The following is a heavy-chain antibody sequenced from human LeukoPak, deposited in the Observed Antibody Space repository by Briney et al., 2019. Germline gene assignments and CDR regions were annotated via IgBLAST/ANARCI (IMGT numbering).Heavy chain of an antibody. CDR2: FYTSGSS. V-gene: IGHV4-61*02. CDR3: ARGIAAFDY. D-gene: IGHD6-13*01. CDR1: GGSISSSSHY. Sequence: PSETLSLTCSVSGGSISSSSHYWGWIRQPAGKGLEWIGRFYTSGSSNYNPSLKSRVTMSVDTSKNQFSLKLSSVTAADTAVYYCARGIAAFDYWGQGTLVTVSS. J-gene: IGHJ4*02.